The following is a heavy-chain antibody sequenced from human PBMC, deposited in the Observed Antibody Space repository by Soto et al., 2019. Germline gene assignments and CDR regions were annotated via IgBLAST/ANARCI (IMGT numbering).Heavy chain of an antibody. D-gene: IGHD3-10*01. CDR1: GDSISSGGHY. J-gene: IGHJ4*02. CDR3: ARAWGGEEFDC. Sequence: QVQLQESGPGLVKPSQTLSLTCTVSGDSISSGGHYWSWSRQHPGKGLEWIGYIYNSGSGYHNPSLKSRVTLLVDTSKNHFSLKLSSVTAADTAVYSCARAWGGEEFDCWGQGTLVTVSS. V-gene: IGHV4-31*03. CDR2: IYNSGSG.